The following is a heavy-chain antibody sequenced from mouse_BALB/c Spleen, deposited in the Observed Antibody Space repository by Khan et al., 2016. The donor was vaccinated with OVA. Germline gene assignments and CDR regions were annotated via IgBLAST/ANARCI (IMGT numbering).Heavy chain of an antibody. CDR2: ITSGGSYT. J-gene: IGHJ3*01. V-gene: IGHV5-6-4*01. CDR3: TASY. Sequence: EVELVESGGDLVKPGGSLKLSCAASGFTFSSYTMSWVRQTPEKRLEWVATITSGGSYTYYPDSVKGRFTFSRDNAKNTLYLQMSSLKSEDTAMYYCTASYWGQGTLVTVSA. CDR1: GFTFSSYT.